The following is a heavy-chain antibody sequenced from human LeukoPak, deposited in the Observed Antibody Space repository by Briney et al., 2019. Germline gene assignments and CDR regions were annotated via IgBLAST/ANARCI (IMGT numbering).Heavy chain of an antibody. CDR3: ARAYPLPLSGPVDY. V-gene: IGHV4-34*01. J-gene: IGHJ4*02. CDR1: GGSFSGYY. Sequence: SETLSLTCAVYGGSFSGYYWSWIRQPPGKGLEWIGEFNHSGSADYNPSLKSRVTISVDTSKNRFSLNLNSVTAADTAVYYCARAYPLPLSGPVDYWGQGTLVTVSS. CDR2: FNHSGSA.